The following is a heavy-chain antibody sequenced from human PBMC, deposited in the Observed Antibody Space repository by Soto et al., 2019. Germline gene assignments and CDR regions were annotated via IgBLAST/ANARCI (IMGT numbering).Heavy chain of an antibody. D-gene: IGHD5-12*01. Sequence: QVQLVESGGGVVQPGRSLRLSCVASGFTFSNYAMHWVRQAPGKGLEWMAVLVYDGMNKYYAASVKGRFTISRDNSENTLYLQMNNLRAEDTAVYYCARGDGVATQFDHWGQGTLVTVSS. J-gene: IGHJ4*02. CDR2: LVYDGMNK. CDR3: ARGDGVATQFDH. V-gene: IGHV3-30*04. CDR1: GFTFSNYA.